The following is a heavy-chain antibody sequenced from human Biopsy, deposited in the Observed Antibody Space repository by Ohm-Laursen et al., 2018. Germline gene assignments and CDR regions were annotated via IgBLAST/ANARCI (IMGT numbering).Heavy chain of an antibody. CDR3: ARATNSTGWPYYYFYGMDV. CDR1: GGSISSDY. J-gene: IGHJ6*02. V-gene: IGHV4-59*01. Sequence: GTLSLTCTVSGGSISSDYWSWIRQTPGKGLGGIGYIYYSGSTNYNPSLKSRVTISVDTSKNQFSLRLNSVTAADTAVYYCARATNSTGWPYYYFYGMDVWGQGTTVTVSS. CDR2: IYYSGST. D-gene: IGHD2/OR15-2a*01.